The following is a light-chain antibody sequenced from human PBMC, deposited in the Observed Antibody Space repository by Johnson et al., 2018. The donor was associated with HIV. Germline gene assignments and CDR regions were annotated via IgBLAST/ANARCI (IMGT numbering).Light chain of an antibody. CDR3: GTWDSSLSTYV. J-gene: IGLJ1*01. CDR1: SSNIGNHY. CDR2: DNN. Sequence: QSVLTQPPSVSAAPGQKVTISCSGTSSNIGNHYVSWYQLLPGTAPKLLIYDNNQRPSGIPDRFSVSKYGTSATLGITGLQTGDEADYYCGTWDSSLSTYVFGSGTKVTVL. V-gene: IGLV1-51*01.